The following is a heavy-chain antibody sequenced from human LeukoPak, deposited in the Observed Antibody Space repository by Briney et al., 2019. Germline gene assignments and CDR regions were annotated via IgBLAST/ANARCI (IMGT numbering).Heavy chain of an antibody. V-gene: IGHV4-39*01. CDR2: IYYSGST. CDR3: ARLVYGDCNPLFDY. J-gene: IGHJ4*02. Sequence: SETLSLTCTVSGGSISSSSYYWGWIRQPPGKGLEWIGSIYYSGSTYYNPSLKSRVTISVDTSKNQFSLKLSSVTAADTAVYYCARLVYGDCNPLFDYWGQGTLVTVSS. CDR1: GGSISSSSYY. D-gene: IGHD4-17*01.